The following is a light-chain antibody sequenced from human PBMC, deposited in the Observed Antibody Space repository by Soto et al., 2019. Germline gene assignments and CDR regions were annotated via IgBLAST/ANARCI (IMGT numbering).Light chain of an antibody. CDR3: QHYNNWPPAWT. CDR2: GAS. J-gene: IGKJ1*01. CDR1: QSVRNN. V-gene: IGKV3-15*01. Sequence: EIVMTQSPATLSVSPGERATLSCRASQSVRNNLAWYQQKPGQAPRLLIYGASTRATGIPARFSGSGSGTEFPLTISSLQSEDFALYYCQHYNNWPPAWTFGQGTKVEIK.